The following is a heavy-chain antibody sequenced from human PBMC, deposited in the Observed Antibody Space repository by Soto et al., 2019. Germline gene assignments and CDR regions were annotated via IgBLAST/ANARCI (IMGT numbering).Heavy chain of an antibody. V-gene: IGHV3-9*01. J-gene: IGHJ5*02. CDR2: ISWNSGNI. D-gene: IGHD6-6*01. CDR3: VKASTYSSSQGWFDP. Sequence: EVQLVESGGGLVQHGRSLRLSCAASGFSFDGYAMNWVRQPPGKGLEWVSGISWNSGNIDYADSVKGRFTISRDNAKNSLYLQMNSLRAEDTALYYCVKASTYSSSQGWFDPWGQGTMVTVSS. CDR1: GFSFDGYA.